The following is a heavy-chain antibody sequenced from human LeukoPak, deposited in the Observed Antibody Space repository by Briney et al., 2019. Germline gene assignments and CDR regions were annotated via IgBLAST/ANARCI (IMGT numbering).Heavy chain of an antibody. D-gene: IGHD6-13*01. Sequence: GASVKVSCKASGYTFTGYYMHWVRQAPGQGLEWMGWINPNSGGTNYAQKFQGRVTMTRDTSISTAYMELSRLRSDDTAVYYCARDSGSRKNNWFDPWGQGTLVTVSS. CDR1: GYTFTGYY. CDR2: INPNSGGT. CDR3: ARDSGSRKNNWFDP. J-gene: IGHJ5*02. V-gene: IGHV1-2*02.